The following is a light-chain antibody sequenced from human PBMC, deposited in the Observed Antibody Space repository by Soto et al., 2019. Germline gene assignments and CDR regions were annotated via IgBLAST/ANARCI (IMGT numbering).Light chain of an antibody. Sequence: EIVLTQSPATLSLSPGERATLSCRASQSVSSNLAWYQQKPGQAPRLLIYDASSRATGIPARFSGSGSGTDFTLTISSLEPEDFALYYCQQRSNWPPYTFGQGTKLEIK. CDR1: QSVSSN. J-gene: IGKJ2*01. V-gene: IGKV3-11*01. CDR3: QQRSNWPPYT. CDR2: DAS.